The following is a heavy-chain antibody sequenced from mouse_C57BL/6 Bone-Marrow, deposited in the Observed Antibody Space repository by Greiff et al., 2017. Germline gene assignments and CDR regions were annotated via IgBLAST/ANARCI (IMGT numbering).Heavy chain of an antibody. V-gene: IGHV1-69*01. CDR3: AKDGGLDY. Sequence: QVQLQQPGAELVMPGASVKLSCKASGYTFTSYWMHWVKQSPGQGLEWIGEIDPSDSYTNYNQKFKGKSTLTVDKSSSTAYMQLSSLTSEDSAVYYCAKDGGLDYWGQGTTLTVSS. CDR2: IDPSDSYT. J-gene: IGHJ2*01. D-gene: IGHD1-1*02. CDR1: GYTFTSYW.